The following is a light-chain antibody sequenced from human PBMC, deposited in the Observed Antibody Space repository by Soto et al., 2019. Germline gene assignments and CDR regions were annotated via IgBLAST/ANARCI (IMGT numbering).Light chain of an antibody. CDR1: QSVTNN. V-gene: IGKV3-15*01. J-gene: IGKJ4*01. CDR2: GAS. CDR3: QQFNNYPLT. Sequence: EIMMKQSPATLSVTPGERATLSCRASQSVTNNLAWYQQKPGQAPMLLIYGASTRATGIPARFSGSGSGTDFTLTISSLQPEDFATYYCQQFNNYPLTFGGGTKVDIK.